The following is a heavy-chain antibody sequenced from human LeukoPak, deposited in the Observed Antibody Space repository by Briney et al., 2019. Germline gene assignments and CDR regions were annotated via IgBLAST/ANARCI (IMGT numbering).Heavy chain of an antibody. J-gene: IGHJ5*02. D-gene: IGHD4-17*01. Sequence: LPGGSLRLSCAVSGFTFSSYAMSWVRQAPGKGLEWVSTISDSGGNTYYADSVKGRFTFSRDNSKNTLYMQMNSLRADDTAVYYCAQGSTTVTTKVWFDPWGRGTPVTVSS. CDR3: AQGSTTVTTKVWFDP. V-gene: IGHV3-23*01. CDR1: GFTFSSYA. CDR2: ISDSGGNT.